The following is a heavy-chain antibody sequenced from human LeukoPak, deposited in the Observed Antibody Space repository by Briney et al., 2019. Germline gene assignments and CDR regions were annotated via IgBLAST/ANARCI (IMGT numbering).Heavy chain of an antibody. CDR2: INPNSGGT. CDR3: ARVQTAMVPYYFDY. J-gene: IGHJ4*02. Sequence: GASVKVSCKASGYTFTGYYMHWVRQAPGQGLEWMGRINPNSGGTNYVQKFQGRVTMTRDTSISTAYMELSRLRSDDTAVYYCARVQTAMVPYYFDYWGQGTLVTVSS. CDR1: GYTFTGYY. D-gene: IGHD3-10*01. V-gene: IGHV1-2*06.